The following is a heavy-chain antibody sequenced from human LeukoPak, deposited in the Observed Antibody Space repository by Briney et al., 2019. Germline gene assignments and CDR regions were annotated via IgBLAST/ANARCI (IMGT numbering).Heavy chain of an antibody. CDR3: ARDLGSSSLGYFDY. J-gene: IGHJ4*02. CDR2: IYTSGST. D-gene: IGHD6-6*01. Sequence: SQTLSLTCTVSGGSISSGSYYWSWIWQPAGKGLEWIGRIYTSGSTNYNPSLKSRVTISVDTSKNQFSLKLSSVTAADTAVYYCARDLGSSSLGYFDYWGQGTLVTVSS. CDR1: GGSISSGSYY. V-gene: IGHV4-61*02.